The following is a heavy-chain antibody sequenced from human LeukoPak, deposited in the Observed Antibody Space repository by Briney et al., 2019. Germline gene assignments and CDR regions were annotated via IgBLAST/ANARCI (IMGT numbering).Heavy chain of an antibody. CDR1: GFTFSSYS. D-gene: IGHD4/OR15-4a*01. J-gene: IGHJ4*02. V-gene: IGHV3-48*01. Sequence: GGSLRLSCAASGFTFSSYSMNWVRQAPGKGLEWVSYISSSSSTIYYADSVKGRFTISRDNAKNTLYLQMNSLRAEDTAVYYCARRAGAYSHPYDYWGQGTLVTVSS. CDR2: ISSSSSTI. CDR3: ARRAGAYSHPYDY.